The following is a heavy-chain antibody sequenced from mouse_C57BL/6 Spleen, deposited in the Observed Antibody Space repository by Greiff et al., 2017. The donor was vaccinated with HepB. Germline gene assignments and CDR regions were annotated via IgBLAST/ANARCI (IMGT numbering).Heavy chain of an antibody. V-gene: IGHV1-74*01. CDR3: AISPFYYGSSSYAMDY. J-gene: IGHJ4*01. Sequence: QVQLQQPGAELVKPGASVKVSCKASGYTFTSYWMHWVKQRPGQGLEWIGRIHPSDSDTNYNQKFKGKATLTVDKSSSTAYMQLSSLTSEDSAVYYCAISPFYYGSSSYAMDYWGQGTSVTVSS. D-gene: IGHD1-1*01. CDR2: IHPSDSDT. CDR1: GYTFTSYW.